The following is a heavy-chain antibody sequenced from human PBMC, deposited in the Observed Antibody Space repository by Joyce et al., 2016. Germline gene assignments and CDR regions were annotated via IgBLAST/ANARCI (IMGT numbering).Heavy chain of an antibody. CDR3: ARVISHSHFDT. J-gene: IGHJ4*02. D-gene: IGHD2-21*01. V-gene: IGHV5-51*01. Sequence: EVQLVQSGAEVQKPGESLKISCKSSGFSFNGYWIAWVRHMPGKGLEWMGNIYPGDPRTRYSPSFKGQVNISADKSINTAYLHWSSLKASDTAIYYCARVISHSHFDTWGQGTLVTVSS. CDR1: GFSFNGYW. CDR2: IYPGDPRT.